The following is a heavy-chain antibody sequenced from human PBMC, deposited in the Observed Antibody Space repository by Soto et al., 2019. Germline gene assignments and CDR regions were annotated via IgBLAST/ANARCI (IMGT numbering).Heavy chain of an antibody. J-gene: IGHJ4*02. CDR2: INAANGNT. D-gene: IGHD3-22*01. CDR1: GYIFSTYT. Sequence: ASVKVSCKASGYIFSTYTMHWVRQAPGQRLEWMGWINAANGNTKYSQNFQGRVTISRDTSASTAYLELSSLRSEDTAVYYCARVSFETSGYADYWGERTLVPVSP. CDR3: ARVSFETSGYADY. V-gene: IGHV1-3*01.